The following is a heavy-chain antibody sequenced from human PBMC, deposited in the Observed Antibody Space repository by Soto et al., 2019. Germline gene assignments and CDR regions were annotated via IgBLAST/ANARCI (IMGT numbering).Heavy chain of an antibody. CDR1: NGSISSSTW. V-gene: IGHV4-4*02. CDR3: ARETFLAGTLFDY. J-gene: IGHJ4*02. D-gene: IGHD6-19*01. Sequence: QVQLKESGPGLVESSGTLSLTCAVSNGSISSSTWWSWVRQPPGKGLEWIGEIYQTGSTNYNPSLKSRVTISIDKANNHFSLRLTSMTAADTAVYYCARETFLAGTLFDYWGPGTLVIVAS. CDR2: IYQTGST.